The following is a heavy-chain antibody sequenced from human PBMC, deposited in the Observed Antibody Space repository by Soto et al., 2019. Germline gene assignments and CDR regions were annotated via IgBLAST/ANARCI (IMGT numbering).Heavy chain of an antibody. CDR2: INWNGGST. V-gene: IGHV3-20*04. CDR1: GFTFDDYG. Sequence: SLRLSCAASGFTFDDYGMIWVRQAPGKGLEWVSGINWNGGSTGYADSVKGRFTISRDNAKNSLYLQMNSLRAEDTALYYCARERVVGATCPFDYWGQGTLVTVSS. D-gene: IGHD1-26*01. CDR3: ARERVVGATCPFDY. J-gene: IGHJ4*02.